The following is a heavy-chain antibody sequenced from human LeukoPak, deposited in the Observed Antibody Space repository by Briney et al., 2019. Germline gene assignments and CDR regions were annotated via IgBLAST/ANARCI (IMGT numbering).Heavy chain of an antibody. J-gene: IGHJ5*02. V-gene: IGHV3-33*06. CDR3: AKSLGSGYDPVNWFDP. D-gene: IGHD5-12*01. CDR1: GFTFSSYG. Sequence: GRSLRLSCAASGFTFSSYGMHWVRQAPGKGLEWVAVIWYDGSNKYYADSVKGRFTISRDNSKNTLYLQMNSLRAEDTAVYYCAKSLGSGYDPVNWFDPWGQGTLVTVS. CDR2: IWYDGSNK.